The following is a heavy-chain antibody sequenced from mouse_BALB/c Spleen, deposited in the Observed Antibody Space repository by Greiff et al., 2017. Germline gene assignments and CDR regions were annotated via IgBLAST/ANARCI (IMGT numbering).Heavy chain of an antibody. Sequence: EAKLMESGGGLVQPGGSLKLSCAASGFDFSRYWMSWVRQAPGKGLEWIGEINPDSSTINYTPSLKDKFIISRDNAKNTLYLQMSKVRSEDTALYYCARRGRGFAYWGQGTLVTVSA. CDR3: ARRGRGFAY. V-gene: IGHV4-1*02. CDR1: GFDFSRYW. CDR2: INPDSSTI. D-gene: IGHD3-3*01. J-gene: IGHJ3*01.